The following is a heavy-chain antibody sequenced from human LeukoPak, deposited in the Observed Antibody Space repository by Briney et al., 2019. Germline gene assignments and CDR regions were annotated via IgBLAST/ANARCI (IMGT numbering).Heavy chain of an antibody. V-gene: IGHV4-34*01. CDR1: GGSFSGYY. J-gene: IGHJ4*02. CDR3: ALLKSGYSYGLNFDY. D-gene: IGHD5-18*01. CDR2: TNLSGSA. Sequence: PSETLSLTCAVYGGSFSGYYWTCLRQPPGEGVEWIGETNLSGSANYNPSLRSRVTISVDMSKKQFSLKLTSVTAADTAVYYCALLKSGYSYGLNFDYWGQGTLVTVSS.